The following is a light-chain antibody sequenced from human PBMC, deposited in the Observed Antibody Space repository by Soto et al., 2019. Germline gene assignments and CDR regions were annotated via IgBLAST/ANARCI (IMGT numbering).Light chain of an antibody. V-gene: IGKV3-20*01. CDR2: CAS. CDR1: QSVSSSY. Sequence: LNNSPGTLSLSPVERATLSFMASQSVSSSYLAWYQHKPGQAPRLLIYCASSRATGIPDRFSGSGSGTDFTLTISRLEPEDFAVYYCQQYGSSPRTFGQGTKVDIK. CDR3: QQYGSSPRT. J-gene: IGKJ1*01.